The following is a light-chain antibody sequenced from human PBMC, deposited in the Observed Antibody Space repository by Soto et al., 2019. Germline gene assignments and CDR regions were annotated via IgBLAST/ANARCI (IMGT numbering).Light chain of an antibody. CDR1: SSDIGGYNY. V-gene: IGLV2-14*01. Sequence: QSALTQPASVSGSPGQSITISCARTSSDIGGYNYVSWYQQHPGKAPKVMIYEVSNRPSGVSNRFSGSKSGNTASLTISGLQAEDEADYYCNSYTSSSTLYVFGSGTKLTVL. CDR3: NSYTSSSTLYV. CDR2: EVS. J-gene: IGLJ1*01.